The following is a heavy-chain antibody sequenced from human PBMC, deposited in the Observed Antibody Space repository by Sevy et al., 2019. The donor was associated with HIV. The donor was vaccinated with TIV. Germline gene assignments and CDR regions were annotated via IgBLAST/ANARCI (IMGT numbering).Heavy chain of an antibody. CDR2: ISISGSTI. Sequence: GGSLRLSCVASGFTFSDYYMSWIRQAPGKGLEWVSYISISGSTIYYADSVKGRFTISRDNAKNSLYLQMNSLRAEDTAVYYCARGAYYYGSGRSPFDPWGQGTLVTVSS. D-gene: IGHD3-10*01. CDR3: ARGAYYYGSGRSPFDP. CDR1: GFTFSDYY. V-gene: IGHV3-11*01. J-gene: IGHJ5*02.